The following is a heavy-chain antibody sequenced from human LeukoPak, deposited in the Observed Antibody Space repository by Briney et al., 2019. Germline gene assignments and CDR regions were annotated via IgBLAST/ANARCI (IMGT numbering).Heavy chain of an antibody. CDR1: GFTFSSYW. J-gene: IGHJ4*02. Sequence: PGGSLRLSCAASGFTFSSYWMHWVRQAPGKGLVWVSRINSDGSSTSYADSVKGRFTISRDNAKNTLYLQMNSLRAEDTAVYYCARGRGSGSHYFDYWGQGTLVTVSS. CDR2: INSDGSST. CDR3: ARGRGSGSHYFDY. D-gene: IGHD3-10*01. V-gene: IGHV3-74*01.